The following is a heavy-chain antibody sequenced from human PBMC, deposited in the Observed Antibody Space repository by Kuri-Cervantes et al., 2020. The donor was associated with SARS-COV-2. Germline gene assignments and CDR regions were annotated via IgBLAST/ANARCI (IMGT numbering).Heavy chain of an antibody. CDR3: ARDLRLGKSLDY. CDR1: GLTFSSYA. CDR2: VTDSGDST. V-gene: IGHV3-23*01. Sequence: GGSLRLSCAASGLTFSSYAMSWVRQAPGKGLEWVSVVTDSGDSTYYADSVKGRFTISRDNSKNTLSLQVNSLRAEDTAVYYCARDLRLGKSLDYWGQGTLVTVSS. J-gene: IGHJ4*02. D-gene: IGHD7-27*01.